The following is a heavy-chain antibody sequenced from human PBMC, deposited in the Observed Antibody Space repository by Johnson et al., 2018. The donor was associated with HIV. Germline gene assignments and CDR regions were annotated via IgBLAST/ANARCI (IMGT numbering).Heavy chain of an antibody. D-gene: IGHD7-27*01. CDR2: INQDGSEK. J-gene: IGHJ3*02. V-gene: IGHV3-7*05. CDR1: GFTFGNYR. Sequence: VQLVESGGGLVQPGGSLRLSCAASGFTFGNYRMSWVRQAPGKGLEWVATINQDGSEKYDVDSVKGRFTITRENAKNATYLQMNSLRAEDTAVYYCARGRDSTGDGGAFDILGQGTMVTVSS. CDR3: ARGRDSTGDGGAFDI.